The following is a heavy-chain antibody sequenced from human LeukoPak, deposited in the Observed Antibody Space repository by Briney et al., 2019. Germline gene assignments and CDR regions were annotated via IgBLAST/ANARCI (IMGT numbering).Heavy chain of an antibody. J-gene: IGHJ6*03. Sequence: PRASVKVSCKASGGTFCSYAISWVRQAPGQGLEWMGGIIPIFGTANYAQKFQGRVTITTDESTSTAYMELSSLRSEDTAVYYCARNSAAAGNYYHYYMDVWGKGTTVTVSS. V-gene: IGHV1-69*05. CDR2: IIPIFGTA. CDR3: ARNSAAAGNYYHYYMDV. CDR1: GGTFCSYA. D-gene: IGHD6-13*01.